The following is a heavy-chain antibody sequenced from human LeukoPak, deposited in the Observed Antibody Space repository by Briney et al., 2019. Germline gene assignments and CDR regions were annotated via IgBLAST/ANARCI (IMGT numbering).Heavy chain of an antibody. D-gene: IGHD1-26*01. V-gene: IGHV1-18*01. Sequence: GASVKVSCKASGYTFTSYGISWVRQAPGQGLEWMGWISAYNGNTNYAQKLQGRVTMTTDTSTSTAYIEPRSLRSDDTAVYYCARDIVGATTPLDYWGQGALVTVSS. CDR1: GYTFTSYG. CDR3: ARDIVGATTPLDY. J-gene: IGHJ4*02. CDR2: ISAYNGNT.